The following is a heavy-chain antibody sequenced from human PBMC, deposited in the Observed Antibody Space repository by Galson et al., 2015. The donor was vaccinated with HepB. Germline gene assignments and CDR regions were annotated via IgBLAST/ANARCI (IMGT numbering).Heavy chain of an antibody. V-gene: IGHV4-34*01. D-gene: IGHD6-19*01. CDR1: GGSFSGYY. CDR3: ARVAVAGTARGLFGY. CDR2: INHSGST. J-gene: IGHJ4*02. Sequence: LSLTCAVYGGSFSGYYWSWIRQPPGKGLEWIGEINHSGSTNYNPSLKSRVTISVDTSKNQFSLKLSSVTAADTAVYYCARVAVAGTARGLFGYWGQGTLVTVSS.